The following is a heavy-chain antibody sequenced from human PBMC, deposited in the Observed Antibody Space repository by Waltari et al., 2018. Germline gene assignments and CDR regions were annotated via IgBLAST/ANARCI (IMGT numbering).Heavy chain of an antibody. D-gene: IGHD3-16*01. CDR1: GFTFDTYW. CDR2: IKGDGSEK. CDR3: ARDAWGKGPDLDC. V-gene: IGHV3-7*01. J-gene: IGHJ4*02. Sequence: EVQLVESGGGLVQPGGSLRLFCEASGFTFDTYWMYWVRQAPGKGRGWVASIKGDGSEKNYVDSVKGRFTASTDNAKTSLFLQMNSLRVEDTAVYYCARDAWGKGPDLDCWGQGTLVTVSS.